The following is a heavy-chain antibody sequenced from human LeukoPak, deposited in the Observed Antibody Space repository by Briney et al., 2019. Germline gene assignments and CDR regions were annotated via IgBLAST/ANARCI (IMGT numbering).Heavy chain of an antibody. D-gene: IGHD1-14*01. CDR2: VDPVDGEA. CDR3: STGITSGDY. V-gene: IGHV1-69-2*01. J-gene: IGHJ4*02. CDR1: AYTFTYYY. Sequence: ASVTLSFTSSAYTFTYYYMHWVRQAPGKGQEWMGRVDPVDGEAIYAPNFRDKITLSADASTDTVYMKLSSLTSEDTAVYYCSTGITSGDYWGQGPLVSVS.